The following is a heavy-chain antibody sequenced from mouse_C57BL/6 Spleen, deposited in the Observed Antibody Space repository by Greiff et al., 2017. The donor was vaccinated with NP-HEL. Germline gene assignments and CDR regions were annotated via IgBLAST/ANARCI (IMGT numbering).Heavy chain of an antibody. D-gene: IGHD1-1*01. CDR1: GYAFTNYL. CDR3: AREGDSGSGWFAY. Sequence: VQLQQSGAELVRPGTSVKVSCKASGYAFTNYLIEWVKQRPGQGLEWIGVINPGSGGTNYNEKFKGKATLTADKSSRTAHMQRSRPTSEDSAVYFCAREGDSGSGWFAYWGEGSLVTVSA. CDR2: INPGSGGT. V-gene: IGHV1-54*01. J-gene: IGHJ3*01.